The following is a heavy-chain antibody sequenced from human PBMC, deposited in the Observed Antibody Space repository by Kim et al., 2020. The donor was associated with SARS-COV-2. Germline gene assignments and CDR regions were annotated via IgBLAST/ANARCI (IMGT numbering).Heavy chain of an antibody. CDR2: IHHDGAT. Sequence: SETLSLTCTVSGGSIISGAHNWDWIRQPPGKGLEWIGNIHHDGATYYNPSVKSRVTMSVDTSKDLFSLKLKFVTAADTAVYYCARRNMVPGFWSAYADSWGQGSQVTVSS. CDR1: GGSIISGAHN. D-gene: IGHD3-3*01. V-gene: IGHV4-39*01. J-gene: IGHJ5*01. CDR3: ARRNMVPGFWSAYADS.